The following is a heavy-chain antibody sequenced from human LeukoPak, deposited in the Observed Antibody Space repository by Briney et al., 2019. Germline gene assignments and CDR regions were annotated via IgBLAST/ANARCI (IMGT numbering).Heavy chain of an antibody. CDR1: GFTFSSYA. Sequence: GGSLRLSCAASGFTFSSYAMHWVRQAPGKGLEYVSAISSNGGSTYYANSVKGRFTISRDNSKNTLYLQMGSLRAEDMAVYYCARVPKTYYDFWSGYCNGDYYYMDVWGKGTTVTVSS. D-gene: IGHD3-3*01. J-gene: IGHJ6*03. CDR3: ARVPKTYYDFWSGYCNGDYYYMDV. CDR2: ISSNGGST. V-gene: IGHV3-64*01.